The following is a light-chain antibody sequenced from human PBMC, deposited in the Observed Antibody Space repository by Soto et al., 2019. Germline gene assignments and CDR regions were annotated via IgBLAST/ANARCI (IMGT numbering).Light chain of an antibody. CDR1: SSDVGRYNH. Sequence: QSVLTQPPSVSGSPGQSVSISCTGTSSDVGRYNHVSWYQQPPGTAPKLMIYDVSNRPSGVPDRFSGSKSGNTASLTISGLQAEDEAEYYCSSYRGSSTLVVFGGGTKLTVL. J-gene: IGLJ2*01. CDR3: SSYRGSSTLVV. V-gene: IGLV2-18*02. CDR2: DVS.